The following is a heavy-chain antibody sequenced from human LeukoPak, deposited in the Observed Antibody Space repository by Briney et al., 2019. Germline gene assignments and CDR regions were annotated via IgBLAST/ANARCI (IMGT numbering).Heavy chain of an antibody. J-gene: IGHJ5*02. CDR3: ARGLVVPAAESWFDP. CDR1: GGSISSYY. CDR2: IYTSGST. D-gene: IGHD2-2*01. V-gene: IGHV4-4*07. Sequence: SETLSLTCTVSGGSISSYYWSWIRQPAGKGLEWIGRIYTSGSTNYNPSLKSRVTMSVDTSKNQFSLKLSSVTAADTAVYYCARGLVVPAAESWFDPWGQGTLVTVSS.